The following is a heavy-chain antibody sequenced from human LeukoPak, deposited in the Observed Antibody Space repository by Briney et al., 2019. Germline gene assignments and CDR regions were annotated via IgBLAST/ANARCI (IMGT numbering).Heavy chain of an antibody. D-gene: IGHD6-13*01. CDR1: GFTVSSNF. Sequence: PGGSLRLSCAASGFTVSSNFMSWVRQAPGKGLEWVSLIYSGGDTYYADSVKGRFTISRDNSKNTRYLQMNSLRAEDTAVYYCARDGAAQQLVHYFDYGGQGTLVTVSS. CDR2: IYSGGDT. V-gene: IGHV3-53*01. J-gene: IGHJ4*02. CDR3: ARDGAAQQLVHYFDY.